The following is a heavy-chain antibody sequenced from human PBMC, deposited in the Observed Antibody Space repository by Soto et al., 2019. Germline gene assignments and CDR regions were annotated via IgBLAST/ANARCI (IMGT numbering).Heavy chain of an antibody. Sequence: SGTLSITCTVSGGSISSYYWSWIRQPPWKGLEWIGYIYYSGSTNYNPSLKSRVTISVDTSKNQFSLKLSSVTAADTAVYYCARRSRIAALDLFDPCGQGTLVTVSA. CDR2: IYYSGST. V-gene: IGHV4-59*08. CDR1: GGSISSYY. J-gene: IGHJ5*02. CDR3: ARRSRIAALDLFDP. D-gene: IGHD6-6*01.